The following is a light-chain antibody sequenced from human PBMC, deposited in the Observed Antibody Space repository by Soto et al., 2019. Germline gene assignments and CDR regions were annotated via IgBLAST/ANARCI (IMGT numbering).Light chain of an antibody. CDR1: QSIGNNQ. J-gene: IGKJ1*01. Sequence: EIVLRQSPGTLSLSPGERATLSCRASQSIGNNQLAWYQQKPGQAPRLLIYGASSRAAGIPDRFSGSGSGTDFTLTISRLEPEDFAAYYCQQYGSWGTFGQGTKVDIK. V-gene: IGKV3-20*01. CDR2: GAS. CDR3: QQYGSWGT.